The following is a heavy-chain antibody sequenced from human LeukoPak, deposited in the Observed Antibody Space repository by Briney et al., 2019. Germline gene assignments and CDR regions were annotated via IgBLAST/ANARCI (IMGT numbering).Heavy chain of an antibody. CDR2: IYYSGST. CDR1: GGSISSYY. D-gene: IGHD6-19*01. Sequence: SETLSLTCAVYGGSISSYYWSWIRQPPGKGLEWIGYIYYSGSTNYNPSLKSRVTISVDTSKNQFSLKLSSVTAADTAVYYCARCSGWNYYFDYWGQGTLVTVSS. CDR3: ARCSGWNYYFDY. J-gene: IGHJ4*02. V-gene: IGHV4-59*01.